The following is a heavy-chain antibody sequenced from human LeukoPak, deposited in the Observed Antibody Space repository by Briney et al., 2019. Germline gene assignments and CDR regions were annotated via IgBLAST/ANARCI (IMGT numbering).Heavy chain of an antibody. Sequence: GASVKVSCKASGGTFSSYAISWVRQAPGQGLEWMGGIIPIFGTANYAQKFQGRVTITADESTSTAYMELRSLRSDDTAVYYCARDKDYGDYGDWGQGTLVTVSS. V-gene: IGHV1-69*01. CDR2: IIPIFGTA. J-gene: IGHJ4*02. D-gene: IGHD4-17*01. CDR1: GGTFSSYA. CDR3: ARDKDYGDYGD.